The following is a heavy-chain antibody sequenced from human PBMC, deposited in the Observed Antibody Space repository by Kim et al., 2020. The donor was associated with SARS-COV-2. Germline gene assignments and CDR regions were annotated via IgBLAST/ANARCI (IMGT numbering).Heavy chain of an antibody. CDR2: VYHSGKT. D-gene: IGHD3-22*01. Sequence: SETLSLTCAVSVYSISSGSYWGWIRQSPRRGLEWIGCVYHSGKTYYNPSLGSRVTISVDTSKNQFSLKLTPVTAADTAVYYCARQIITLPSGPAGRLDSCGQGTQVTVSS. CDR1: VYSISSGSY. CDR3: ARQIITLPSGPAGRLDS. J-gene: IGHJ5*01. V-gene: IGHV4-38-2*01.